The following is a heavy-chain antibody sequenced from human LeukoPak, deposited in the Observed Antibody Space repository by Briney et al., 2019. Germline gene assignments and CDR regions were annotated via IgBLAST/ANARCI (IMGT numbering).Heavy chain of an antibody. Sequence: QSGGSLRLSCAASGFTVSSNYMSWVRQAPGKGLEWVSVIYSGGSTYYADSVKGRFTISRDNSKNTLYLQMNSLRAEDTAVYYCARDRYDILTGYHDYWGQGTLVTVSS. CDR2: IYSGGST. CDR3: ARDRYDILTGYHDY. V-gene: IGHV3-66*01. J-gene: IGHJ4*02. CDR1: GFTVSSNY. D-gene: IGHD3-9*01.